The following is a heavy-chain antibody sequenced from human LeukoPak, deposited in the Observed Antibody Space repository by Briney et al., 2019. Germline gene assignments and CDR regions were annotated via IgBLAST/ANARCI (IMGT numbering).Heavy chain of an antibody. CDR1: GVTFSSYW. D-gene: IGHD3-16*01. Sequence: PGGSLRLSCAATGVTFSSYWMSLVRQAPGKGLEWVANIKQDGSEKYYVDSVKGRFTISRDNAKNSLYLQMNSLRAEDTAVHYCARDTIYVWGSYSNWFDPWGQGTLVTVSS. V-gene: IGHV3-7*01. CDR2: IKQDGSEK. CDR3: ARDTIYVWGSYSNWFDP. J-gene: IGHJ5*02.